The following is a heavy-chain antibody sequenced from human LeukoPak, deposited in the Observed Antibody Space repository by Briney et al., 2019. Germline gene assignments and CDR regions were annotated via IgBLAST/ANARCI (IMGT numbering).Heavy chain of an antibody. CDR2: ISYDGGNK. D-gene: IGHD1-7*01. CDR1: GFTFSSYA. CDR3: ASGPGALTGTTPSNY. V-gene: IGHV3-30-3*01. J-gene: IGHJ4*02. Sequence: PGGSLRLSCAASGFTFSSYAMHWVRQAPGKGLEWVAVISYDGGNKYYADSVKGRFTISRDNSKNTLYLQMNSLRAEDTAVYYCASGPGALTGTTPSNYWGQGTLVTVSS.